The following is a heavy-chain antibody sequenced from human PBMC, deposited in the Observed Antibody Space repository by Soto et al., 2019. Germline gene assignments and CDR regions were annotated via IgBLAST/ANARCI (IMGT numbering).Heavy chain of an antibody. J-gene: IGHJ6*03. CDR3: ARARGKTYGDYVYYYYYYMDV. D-gene: IGHD4-17*01. V-gene: IGHV1-3*01. CDR2: INAGNGNT. CDR1: GYTFTSYA. Sequence: VASVKVSCKASGYTFTSYAMHWVRQAPGQRLEWMGWINAGNGNTKYSQKFQGRVTITRDTSASTAHMELSSLRSEDTAVYYCARARGKTYGDYVYYYYYYMDVWGKGTTVTVSS.